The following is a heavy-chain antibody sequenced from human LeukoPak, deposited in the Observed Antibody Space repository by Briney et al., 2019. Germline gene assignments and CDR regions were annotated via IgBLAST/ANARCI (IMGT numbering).Heavy chain of an antibody. CDR3: AKDTKAMVATGSWFDP. Sequence: GGPLRLPCAASGFTFSSYGMHWLRQAPGKGLEWVAFIRYDGGNKYYADSVKGRFTISRDNSKSTLYLQMNNLRPEDTAVYYCAKDTKAMVATGSWFDPWGQGTLVTVSS. V-gene: IGHV3-30*02. CDR1: GFTFSSYG. D-gene: IGHD5-18*01. CDR2: IRYDGGNK. J-gene: IGHJ5*02.